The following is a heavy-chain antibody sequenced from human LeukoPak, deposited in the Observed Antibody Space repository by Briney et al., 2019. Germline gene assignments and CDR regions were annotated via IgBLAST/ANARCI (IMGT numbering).Heavy chain of an antibody. Sequence: PSETLSLTCAVYGGSFSGYYWSWIRQPPEKGLEWIGEINHSGSTNYNPSLKSRVTISVDTSKNQFSLKLSSVTAADTAVYYCASDGSSGWYGWFDPWGQGTLVTVSS. CDR1: GGSFSGYY. V-gene: IGHV4-34*01. CDR3: ASDGSSGWYGWFDP. CDR2: INHSGST. D-gene: IGHD6-19*01. J-gene: IGHJ5*02.